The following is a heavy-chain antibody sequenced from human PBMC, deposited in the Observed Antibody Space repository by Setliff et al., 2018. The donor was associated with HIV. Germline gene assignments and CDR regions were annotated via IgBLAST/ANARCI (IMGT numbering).Heavy chain of an antibody. J-gene: IGHJ4*02. Sequence: ASVKVSCKTSGYQFTDYFIHWVRQAPGQGLEWIGRINPGSGATNYPQKFQGRVTITRDSSITTVYMDLTSLRSDDTAVYYCARDAAEMIVPLDDSWGQGTLVTVSS. CDR1: GYQFTDYF. D-gene: IGHD3-22*01. CDR2: INPGSGAT. CDR3: ARDAAEMIVPLDDS. V-gene: IGHV1-2*06.